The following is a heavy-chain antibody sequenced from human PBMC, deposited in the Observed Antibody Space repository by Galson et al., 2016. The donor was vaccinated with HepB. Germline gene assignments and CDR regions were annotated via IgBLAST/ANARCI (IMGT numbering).Heavy chain of an antibody. Sequence: SCKASGGTFSSYGISWVRQAPGQGLEWMGGIIPIFGTGNYAQKFLGRVTITADESTSTAYMELSSLRSEDTAVYYCASGVYYYDGGGGFFLDYWGRGTLVTVSS. J-gene: IGHJ4*02. CDR3: ASGVYYYDGGGGFFLDY. D-gene: IGHD3-22*01. CDR2: IIPIFGTG. CDR1: GGTFSSYG. V-gene: IGHV1-69*01.